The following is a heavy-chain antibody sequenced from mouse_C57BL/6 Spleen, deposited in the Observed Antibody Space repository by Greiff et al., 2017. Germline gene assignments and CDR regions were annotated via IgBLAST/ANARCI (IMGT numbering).Heavy chain of an antibody. V-gene: IGHV5-17*01. CDR2: ISSGSSTI. D-gene: IGHD2-12*01. CDR1: GFTFSDYG. CDR3: ARDDRAWFAD. Sequence: EVQLVESGGGLVKPGGSLKLSCAASGFTFSDYGMHWVRQAPEKGLEWVAYISSGSSTIYYADTVKGRFAISRDNAKNTLFLQMTSLRSEDTAMYYCARDDRAWFADWGQGTLVTVSA. J-gene: IGHJ3*01.